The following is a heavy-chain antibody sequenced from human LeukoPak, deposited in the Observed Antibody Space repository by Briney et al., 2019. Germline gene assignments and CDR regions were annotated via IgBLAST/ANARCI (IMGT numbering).Heavy chain of an antibody. D-gene: IGHD6-19*01. CDR3: AIDRGVAVSGVSWD. J-gene: IGHJ4*02. CDR1: GYTFTNCG. CDR2: ISPYNGNA. Sequence: ASVKVSCKASGYTFTNCGINWVRQAPGHGLEWMGWISPYNGNANYAQNLQGRVTVTTDTSTSTAYMELRSLRSDDTAVYYCAIDRGVAVSGVSWDWGQGTLVTVSS. V-gene: IGHV1-18*01.